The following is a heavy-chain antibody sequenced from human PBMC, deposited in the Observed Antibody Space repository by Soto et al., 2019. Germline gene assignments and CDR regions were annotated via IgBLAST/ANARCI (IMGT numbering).Heavy chain of an antibody. Sequence: ASVKVSCKASGYTFTSYAMHWVRQAPGQRLEWMGWINAGNGNTKYSQKFQGRVTITRDTSASTAYMDLSSLRSEDTAVYYCARGGLPYCSSTSCYNWFDPWGQGTLVTVSS. D-gene: IGHD2-2*01. V-gene: IGHV1-3*01. CDR2: INAGNGNT. CDR1: GYTFTSYA. CDR3: ARGGLPYCSSTSCYNWFDP. J-gene: IGHJ5*02.